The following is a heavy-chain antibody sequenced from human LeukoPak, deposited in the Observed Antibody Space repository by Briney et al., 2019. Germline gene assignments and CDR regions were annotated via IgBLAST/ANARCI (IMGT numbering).Heavy chain of an antibody. CDR1: GFTFRTYA. Sequence: GGSLRLSCAASGFTFRTYAMSWVRQAPGKGLEWVSAISGTCDITHYAHSVNGRFTISRDNSKNTLYLQMISLRADDAALYYCAKDRRDGYNFNPFDIWGQGTTVTVSS. D-gene: IGHD5-24*01. CDR3: AKDRRDGYNFNPFDI. CDR2: ISGTCDIT. V-gene: IGHV3-23*01. J-gene: IGHJ3*02.